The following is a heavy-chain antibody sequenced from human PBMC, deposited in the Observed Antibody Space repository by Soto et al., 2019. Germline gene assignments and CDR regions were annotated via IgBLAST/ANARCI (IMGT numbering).Heavy chain of an antibody. J-gene: IGHJ3*02. V-gene: IGHV3-7*03. CDR1: GFTFSSYW. CDR2: IKQDGSEK. CDR3: AREMTSPLNDAFDI. Sequence: PGGSRRLSCAASGFTFSSYWMSWVRQAPGKGLEWVANIKQDGSEKYYVDSVKGRFTISRDNAKNSLYLQMNSLRAEDTAVYYCAREMTSPLNDAFDIWGQGTMVTVSS.